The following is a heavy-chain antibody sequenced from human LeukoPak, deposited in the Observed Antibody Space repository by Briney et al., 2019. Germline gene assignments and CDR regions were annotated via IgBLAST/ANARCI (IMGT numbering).Heavy chain of an antibody. V-gene: IGHV1-2*02. Sequence: ASVTVSCKASGYTFTGYYMHWVRQAPGQGLEWMGWINPNSGGTNYAQKFQGRVTMTRDTSISTAYMELSRLRSDDTAVYYCARGWLLAARPGRARWGQGTLVTVSS. D-gene: IGHD6-6*01. CDR2: INPNSGGT. CDR1: GYTFTGYY. J-gene: IGHJ4*02. CDR3: ARGWLLAARPGRAR.